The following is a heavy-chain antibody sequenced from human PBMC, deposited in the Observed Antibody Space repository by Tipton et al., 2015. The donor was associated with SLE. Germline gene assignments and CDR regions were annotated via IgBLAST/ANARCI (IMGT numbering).Heavy chain of an antibody. CDR3: ARDRGVYWYFDL. CDR1: GGSISSSSYY. J-gene: IGHJ2*01. V-gene: IGHV4-39*07. CDR2: IYYSGST. D-gene: IGHD2-8*01. Sequence: TLSLTCTVSGGSISSSSYYWGWIRQPPGKRLEWIGSIYYSGSTYYNPSLKSRVTISVDTSENQFSLKLSSVTAADTAVYYCARDRGVYWYFDLWGRGTLVTVSS.